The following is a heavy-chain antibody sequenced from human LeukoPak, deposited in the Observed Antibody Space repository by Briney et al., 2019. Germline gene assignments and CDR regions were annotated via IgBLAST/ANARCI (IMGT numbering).Heavy chain of an antibody. D-gene: IGHD1-26*01. J-gene: IGHJ4*02. CDR1: GFTFSSYW. CDR2: INSDGSST. CDR3: ASDSGSRNYFDY. V-gene: IGHV3-74*01. Sequence: PGGSLRLSCAASGFTFSSYWMHWVRQAPGKGLVWVSRINSDGSSTSYADSMKGRFTISRDNAKNTLYLQMNSLRAEDTAVYYCASDSGSRNYFDYWGQGTLVTVSS.